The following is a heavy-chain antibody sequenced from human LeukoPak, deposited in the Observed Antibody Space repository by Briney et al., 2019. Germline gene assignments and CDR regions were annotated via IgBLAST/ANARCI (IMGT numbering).Heavy chain of an antibody. J-gene: IGHJ3*02. V-gene: IGHV1-3*01. Sequence: ASVKVSCKASGYTFTSYAMHWVRQAPGQRLEWMGWINAGNGNTKYSQKFQGRVTITRDSSASTAYMELSSLRSEDTAVYYCASEDSSGYSPRGVFDIWGQGKMVTVSS. D-gene: IGHD3-22*01. CDR2: INAGNGNT. CDR1: GYTFTSYA. CDR3: ASEDSSGYSPRGVFDI.